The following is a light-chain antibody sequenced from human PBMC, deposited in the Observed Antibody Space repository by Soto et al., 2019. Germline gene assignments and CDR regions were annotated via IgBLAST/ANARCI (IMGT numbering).Light chain of an antibody. J-gene: IGKJ1*01. Sequence: EIVMTQSPATLSVSPGERVTLSCRASQSVSSNLAWYQQKPGQAPRLLIYGASTRATGIPARFTGSGPGTEFSLTISSLQSEDFAVYYCQHYHNWPPWTFGRGTKVEI. CDR2: GAS. CDR3: QHYHNWPPWT. V-gene: IGKV3-15*01. CDR1: QSVSSN.